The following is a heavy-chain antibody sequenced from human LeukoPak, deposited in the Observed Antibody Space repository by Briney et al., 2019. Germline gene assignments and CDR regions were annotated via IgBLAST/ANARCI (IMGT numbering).Heavy chain of an antibody. J-gene: IGHJ4*02. V-gene: IGHV3-30-3*01. Sequence: GGSLRLSCAASGFTFSSYWMSWVRQAPGKGLEWVAVISYDGSNKYYADSVKGRFTISRDNSKNTLYLQMNSLRAEDTAVYYCARSLATYSSYWGQGTLVTVSS. CDR3: ARSLATYSSY. CDR1: GFTFSSYW. CDR2: ISYDGSNK. D-gene: IGHD6-13*01.